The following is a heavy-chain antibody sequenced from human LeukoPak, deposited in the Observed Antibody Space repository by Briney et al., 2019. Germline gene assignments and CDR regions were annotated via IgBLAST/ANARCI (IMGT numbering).Heavy chain of an antibody. D-gene: IGHD6-13*01. CDR2: MNPNSGNT. CDR1: GYTFTSYD. V-gene: IGHV1-8*01. Sequence: ASVKVSCKASGYTFTSYDINWVRQATGQGLEWMGWMNPNSGNTGYAQKFQGRVTMTRNTSISTAYMELSSLRSEDTAVYYCARELYSSSWYLGYYYGLDVWGQGTMVTVSS. J-gene: IGHJ6*02. CDR3: ARELYSSSWYLGYYYGLDV.